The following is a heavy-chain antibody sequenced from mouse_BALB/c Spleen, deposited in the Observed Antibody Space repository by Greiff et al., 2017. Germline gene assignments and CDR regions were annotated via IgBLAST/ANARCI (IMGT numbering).Heavy chain of an antibody. CDR1: GFSLTSYG. D-gene: IGHD2-2*01. Sequence: VKVEESGPGLVAPSQSLSITCTVSGFSLTSYGVHWVRQPPGKGLEWLGVIWAGGSTNYNSALMSRLSISKDNSKSQVFLKMNSLQTDDTAMYYCARDLLWLRRGFDYWGQGTTLTVSS. V-gene: IGHV2-9*02. CDR2: IWAGGST. J-gene: IGHJ2*01. CDR3: ARDLLWLRRGFDY.